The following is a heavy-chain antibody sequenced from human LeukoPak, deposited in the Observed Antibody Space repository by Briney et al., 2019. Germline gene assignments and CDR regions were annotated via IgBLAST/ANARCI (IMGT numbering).Heavy chain of an antibody. CDR3: ARDRGDFWSGFTDSYNWFDP. CDR2: IYYSGST. V-gene: IGHV4-59*01. D-gene: IGHD3-3*01. J-gene: IGHJ5*02. Sequence: SETLSLTCTVSGGSISIYYWSWIRQPPGKGLEWIGYIYYSGSTNYNPSLKSRVTISVDTSKNQFSLKLSSVTAADTAVYYCARDRGDFWSGFTDSYNWFDPWGQGTLVTVSS. CDR1: GGSISIYY.